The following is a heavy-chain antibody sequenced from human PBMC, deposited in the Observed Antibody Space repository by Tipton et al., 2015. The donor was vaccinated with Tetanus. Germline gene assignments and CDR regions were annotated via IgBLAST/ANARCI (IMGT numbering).Heavy chain of an antibody. Sequence: TLSLTCTVSGGSISSSSYYWGWIRQPPGKGLEWIGSIYYSGSTYYNPSLKSRITISVDTSKNQSSLKLSSVTAADTAVYYCAREGAVVTFSEGFDPWGQGTLVTVSS. V-gene: IGHV4-39*07. CDR2: IYYSGST. D-gene: IGHD3-22*01. CDR1: GGSISSSSYY. J-gene: IGHJ5*02. CDR3: AREGAVVTFSEGFDP.